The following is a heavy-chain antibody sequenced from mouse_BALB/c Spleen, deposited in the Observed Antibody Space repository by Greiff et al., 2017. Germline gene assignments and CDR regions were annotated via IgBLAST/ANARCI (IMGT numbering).Heavy chain of an antibody. D-gene: IGHD2-4*01. CDR1: GYTFTSYY. CDR3: TRSGDYEDAMDY. J-gene: IGHJ4*01. V-gene: IGHV1S81*02. CDR2: INPSNGGT. Sequence: QVQLQQSGAELVKPGASVKLSCKASGYTFTSYYMYWVKQRPGQGLEWIGEINPSNGGTNFNEKFKSKATLTVDKSSSTAYMQLSSLTSEDSAVYYCTRSGDYEDAMDYWGQGTSVTVSS.